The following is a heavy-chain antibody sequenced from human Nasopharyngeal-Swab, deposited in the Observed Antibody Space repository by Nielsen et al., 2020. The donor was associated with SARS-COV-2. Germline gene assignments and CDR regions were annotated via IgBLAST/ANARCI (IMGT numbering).Heavy chain of an antibody. CDR1: GFTFSSYA. Sequence: GESLKISCAASGFTFSSYAMSWVRQAPGKGLEWVSAISGSGGSTYYADSVKGRFTISRDNSKNTLYLQMNSLRAEDTAVYYCARATGRRANDYWGQGTLVTVSS. D-gene: IGHD1-1*01. CDR3: ARATGRRANDY. CDR2: ISGSGGST. V-gene: IGHV3-23*01. J-gene: IGHJ4*02.